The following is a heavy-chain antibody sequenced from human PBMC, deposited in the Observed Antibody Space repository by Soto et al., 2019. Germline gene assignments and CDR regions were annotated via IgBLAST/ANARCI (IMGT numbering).Heavy chain of an antibody. V-gene: IGHV3-7*03. J-gene: IGHJ6*02. CDR2: IKEDGSEI. CDR3: ARGHRGLEV. Sequence: GGSLRLSCAASGLALSDYWMTWVRQAPGKGLEWVAQIKEDGSEISYVDSVKGRFTISRDNAKNSLYLQMNRLTGDDTALYYCARGHRGLEVWGQGTTVTVSS. CDR1: GLALSDYW.